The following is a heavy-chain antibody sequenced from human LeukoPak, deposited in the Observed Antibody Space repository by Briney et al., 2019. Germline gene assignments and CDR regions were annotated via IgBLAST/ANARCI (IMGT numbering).Heavy chain of an antibody. CDR1: GYTFTSYG. V-gene: IGHV1-18*01. D-gene: IGHD3-3*01. Sequence: ASVKVSCKASGYTFTSYGISWVRQAPGQGPEWMGWISAYNGNTNYAQKLQGRVTMTTDTSTSTAYMELRSLRSDDTAVYYCARDVSSPVITIFGAVFDYWGQGTLVTVSS. CDR3: ARDVSSPVITIFGAVFDY. J-gene: IGHJ4*02. CDR2: ISAYNGNT.